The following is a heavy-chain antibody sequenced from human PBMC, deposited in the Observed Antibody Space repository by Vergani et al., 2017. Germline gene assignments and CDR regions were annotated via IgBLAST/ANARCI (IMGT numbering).Heavy chain of an antibody. J-gene: IGHJ6*03. V-gene: IGHV4-31*03. Sequence: QVQLQESGPGLVKPSQTLSLTCTVSGDSIRSGVYYWGWIRQPPGQGLEWIGYIYHTGTTYYNPSLRGRINISVDTSKNQLSLKLTSVTAADPAVYFCARAEHPFCALYMDVWGEGIKVTVSS. CDR2: IYHTGTT. CDR1: GDSIRSGVYY. CDR3: ARAEHPFCALYMDV.